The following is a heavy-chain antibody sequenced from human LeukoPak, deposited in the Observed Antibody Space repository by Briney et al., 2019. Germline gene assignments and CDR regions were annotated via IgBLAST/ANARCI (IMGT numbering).Heavy chain of an antibody. CDR3: SRESGAFCPFGY. J-gene: IGHJ4*02. Sequence: PSETLSLTCGVSGVSISSTNWCSWVRQPPGRGLEWFRDISLAGRTNYNPSLNGRVTMSLDESSNQLSLNLTSVTAADTAIYYCSRESGAFCPFGYWGQGTLVIVPS. CDR2: ISLAGRT. V-gene: IGHV4-4*02. CDR1: GVSISSTNW. D-gene: IGHD1-26*01.